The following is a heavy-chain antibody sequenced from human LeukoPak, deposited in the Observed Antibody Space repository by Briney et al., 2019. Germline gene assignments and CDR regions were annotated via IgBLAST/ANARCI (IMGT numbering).Heavy chain of an antibody. CDR1: GGSISSYY. D-gene: IGHD2-2*01. Sequence: PSETLSLTCTVSGGSISSYYWSWIRQPPGKGLEWIGYIYYSGSTNYNPSLKRRVTISVDTSKNQFSPKVSSVAAADTAVYYCARHAKLGYCSSTSCYGVFFDYWGQGTLVTVSS. CDR3: ARHAKLGYCSSTSCYGVFFDY. J-gene: IGHJ4*02. V-gene: IGHV4-59*08. CDR2: IYYSGST.